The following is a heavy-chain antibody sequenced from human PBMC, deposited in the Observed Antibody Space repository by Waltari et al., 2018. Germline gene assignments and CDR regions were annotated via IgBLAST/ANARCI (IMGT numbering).Heavy chain of an antibody. Sequence: QIQLVESGGGVVQPGRSLSLSCAASGFLFSSTGLHWVRQAPGKGLEWVAGIWYDGSRTLYADSVKGRFTISRDNSKNTLSLQMNSLRAEDTALYYCARGRGVLSDAYFDYWGQGTLVTVSS. D-gene: IGHD3-10*01. CDR1: GFLFSSTG. J-gene: IGHJ4*02. CDR3: ARGRGVLSDAYFDY. CDR2: IWYDGSRT. V-gene: IGHV3-33*01.